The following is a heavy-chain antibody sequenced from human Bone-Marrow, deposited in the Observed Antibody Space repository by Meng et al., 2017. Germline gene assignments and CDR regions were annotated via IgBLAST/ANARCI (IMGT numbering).Heavy chain of an antibody. J-gene: IGHJ6*02. V-gene: IGHV3-7*01. CDR3: ARDRDSSSWASYYYYGMDV. D-gene: IGHD6-13*01. CDR1: GFTFSSYW. CDR2: IKQDGSEK. Sequence: GESLKISCAASGFTFSSYWMRWVRQAPGKGLECVANIKQDGSEKYYVDSVKGRFTISRDNAKNSLYLQMNSLRAEDTAVYYCARDRDSSSWASYYYYGMDVWGQGTTVTVSS.